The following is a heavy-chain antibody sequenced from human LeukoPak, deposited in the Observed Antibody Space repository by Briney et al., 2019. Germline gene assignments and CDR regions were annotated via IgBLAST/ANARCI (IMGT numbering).Heavy chain of an antibody. J-gene: IGHJ4*02. CDR2: LSSTGTT. CDR3: ARVGYSSSWFFFNF. CDR1: GIIFSSYG. V-gene: IGHV3-23*05. Sequence: GGSLRLSCAASGIIFSSYGMSWVRQAPGKGLEWVSTLSSTGTTFYSGSVEGRFTISRANSENTLYLQMDSLRGADTALYYCARVGYSSSWFFFNFWGQGTLVTVSS. D-gene: IGHD6-13*01.